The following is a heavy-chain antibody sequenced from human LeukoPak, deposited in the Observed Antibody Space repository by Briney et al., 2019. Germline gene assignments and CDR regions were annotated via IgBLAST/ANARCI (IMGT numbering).Heavy chain of an antibody. V-gene: IGHV1-69*06. CDR1: GGTFSSYA. D-gene: IGHD3-22*01. Sequence: SVKVSCKASGGTFSSYAISWVRQAPGQGLEWMGGIIPIFGTANYAQKFQGRVTITADKSTSTAYMELSSLRSEDTAVYYCAISSYYYDSSGYLGYDAFDIWGQGTMVTVSS. CDR2: IIPIFGTA. J-gene: IGHJ3*02. CDR3: AISSYYYDSSGYLGYDAFDI.